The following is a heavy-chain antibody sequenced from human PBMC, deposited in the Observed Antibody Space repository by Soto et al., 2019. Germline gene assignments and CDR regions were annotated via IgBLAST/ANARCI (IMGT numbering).Heavy chain of an antibody. V-gene: IGHV3-74*01. J-gene: IGHJ4*02. CDR2: INSGGSST. D-gene: IGHD1-26*01. Sequence: EVQLVESGGGLVQPGGSRRLAGSASGFPFSSYWRHWVRQSPGKGLVWVPRINSGGSSTSYADSVKGRFTISRDNAKNTLYLQMNSLRAENTAVYYCARGARPPGRLDYWGQGTLVTVSS. CDR1: GFPFSSYW. CDR3: ARGARPPGRLDY.